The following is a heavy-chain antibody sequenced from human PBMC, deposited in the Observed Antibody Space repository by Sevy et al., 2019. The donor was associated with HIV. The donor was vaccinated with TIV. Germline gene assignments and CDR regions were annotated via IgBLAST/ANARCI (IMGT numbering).Heavy chain of an antibody. CDR1: GFTFSSYS. D-gene: IGHD2-15*01. CDR3: ARDPGCSGGSCYRVTTFDY. J-gene: IGHJ4*02. V-gene: IGHV3-48*02. Sequence: GGSLRLSCAASGFTFSSYSMNWVRQAPGKGLEWVSYISSSSSTIYYADSVKGRFTISRDNAKNSLYLQMKSLRDEDTAVYYCARDPGCSGGSCYRVTTFDYWGQGTLVTVSS. CDR2: ISSSSSTI.